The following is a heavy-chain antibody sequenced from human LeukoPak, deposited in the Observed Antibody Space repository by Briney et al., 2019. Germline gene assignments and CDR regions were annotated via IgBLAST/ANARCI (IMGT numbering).Heavy chain of an antibody. CDR2: ISYDGSNK. Sequence: GGSLRLSCAASGFTFSSYGMHWVRRATGKGLEWVAVISYDGSNKFYADSVKGRFTVSRDNSKNTLYLQMNSLRAEDTAVYYCAKMQWLATNYYWGQGTLVTVSS. V-gene: IGHV3-30*18. D-gene: IGHD6-19*01. CDR1: GFTFSSYG. CDR3: AKMQWLATNYY. J-gene: IGHJ4*02.